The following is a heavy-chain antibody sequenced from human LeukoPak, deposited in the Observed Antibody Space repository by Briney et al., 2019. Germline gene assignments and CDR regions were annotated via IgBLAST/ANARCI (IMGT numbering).Heavy chain of an antibody. D-gene: IGHD3-22*01. V-gene: IGHV1-69*01. J-gene: IGHJ3*02. CDR3: ARDWPPRAGFYDSSGYFDAFDI. Sequence: LVKVSCKASGGTFSSYAISWVRQAPGQGLEWMGGIIPIFGTANYAQKFQGRVTITADESTSTAYMELSSLRSEDTAVYYCARDWPPRAGFYDSSGYFDAFDIWGQGTMVTVSS. CDR2: IIPIFGTA. CDR1: GGTFSSYA.